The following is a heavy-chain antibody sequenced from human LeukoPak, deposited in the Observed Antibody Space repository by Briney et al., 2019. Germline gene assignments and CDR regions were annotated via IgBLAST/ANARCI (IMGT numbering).Heavy chain of an antibody. V-gene: IGHV3-48*01. CDR1: GFTFSSYS. Sequence: GGSLRLSGAASGFTFSSYSMNWVRQAPGKGLEWVSYISSYGSTVYYADSVKGRFTISRSNSMNTLYLQMNSLRAEDTAVYYCARGGGNCLDYWGQGTLVAVSS. CDR3: ARGGGNCLDY. CDR2: ISSYGSTV. D-gene: IGHD3-16*01. J-gene: IGHJ4*02.